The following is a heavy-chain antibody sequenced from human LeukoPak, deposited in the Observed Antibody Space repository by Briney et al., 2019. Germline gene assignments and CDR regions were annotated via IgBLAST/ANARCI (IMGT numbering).Heavy chain of an antibody. V-gene: IGHV4-59*01. J-gene: IGHJ4*02. CDR2: IHCSGTT. Sequence: KPSETPALTRTVSGGSPTNSYWRWVRQPPRKGLEWIGYIHCSGTTNCNPSLKSRVTISVDTSKNQFSLKLSSVTAADTAVYYCARAHDNSWQDWDQGTLVTVSS. CDR1: GGSPTNSY. CDR3: ARAHDNSWQD. D-gene: IGHD2-15*01.